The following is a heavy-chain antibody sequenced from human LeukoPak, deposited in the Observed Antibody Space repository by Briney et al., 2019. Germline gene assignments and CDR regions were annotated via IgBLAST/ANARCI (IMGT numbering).Heavy chain of an antibody. J-gene: IGHJ6*03. CDR1: GYTFTSYG. V-gene: IGHV1-18*01. CDR2: ISAYNGNT. Sequence: ASVKVSCKASGYTFTSYGISWVRQAPGQGLEWMGWISAYNGNTNYAQKLQGRVTMTTDTSTSTAYMELRSLRSDDTAVYYCARDLARAYYYYYMDVWGKGTTVTVSS. CDR3: ARDLARAYYYYYMDV.